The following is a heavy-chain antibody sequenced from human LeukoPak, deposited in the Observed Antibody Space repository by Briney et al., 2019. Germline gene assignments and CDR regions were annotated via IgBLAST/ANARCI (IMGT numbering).Heavy chain of an antibody. CDR2: IKSKTDGGPT. CDR3: TTGAVADFDY. V-gene: IGHV3-15*01. J-gene: IGHJ4*02. CDR1: GFTFSNAW. Sequence: PGGSLRLSCAASGFTFSNAWMSWVRQAPGKGLEWVGRIKSKTDGGPTDYAAPVKGRFTISREDSKNTLYLQMNSLKTEDTAVYYCTTGAVADFDYWGQGTLVTVSS. D-gene: IGHD6-19*01.